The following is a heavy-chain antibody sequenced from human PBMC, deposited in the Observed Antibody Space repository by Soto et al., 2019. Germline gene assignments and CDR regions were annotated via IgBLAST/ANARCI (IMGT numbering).Heavy chain of an antibody. CDR2: IIPIFGTA. Sequence: QVQLVQSGAEVTKPGSSVKVSCKASGGTFSSYAISWVRQAPGQGLEWMGGIIPIFGTANYAQKFQGRVTITADKSTSTAYMELSSLRSEDTAVYYCARFGPIAAAAYYGMDVWGQGTTVTVSS. V-gene: IGHV1-69*06. CDR1: GGTFSSYA. D-gene: IGHD6-13*01. J-gene: IGHJ6*02. CDR3: ARFGPIAAAAYYGMDV.